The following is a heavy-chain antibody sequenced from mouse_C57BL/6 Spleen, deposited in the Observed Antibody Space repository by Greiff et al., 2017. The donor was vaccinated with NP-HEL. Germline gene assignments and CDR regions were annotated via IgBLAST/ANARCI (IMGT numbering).Heavy chain of an antibody. Sequence: VQLQQSGTVLSRPGASVKMSCQTSGYTFTSYWMHWVKQRPGQGLEWIGAIYTGNSDTSYNQKFQGKAKRTAVTSASTAYMELSSLTNEDSAVYYCTSLDSSGYYFDYWGQGTTLTVSS. CDR2: IYTGNSDT. J-gene: IGHJ2*01. CDR1: GYTFTSYW. V-gene: IGHV1-5*01. CDR3: TSLDSSGYYFDY. D-gene: IGHD3-2*02.